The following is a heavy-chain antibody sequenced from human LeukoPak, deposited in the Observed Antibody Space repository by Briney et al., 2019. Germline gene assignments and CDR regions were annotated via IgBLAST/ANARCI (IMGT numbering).Heavy chain of an antibody. D-gene: IGHD6-13*01. J-gene: IGHJ6*03. Sequence: SVKVSCKASGGTFSSYAISWVRQAPGQGLERMGGIIPIFGTANYAQKFQGRVTITADKSTSTAYMELSSLRSEDTAVYYCARVHWGLPMYSSSWFYYMDVWGKGTTVTVSS. CDR1: GGTFSSYA. CDR2: IIPIFGTA. V-gene: IGHV1-69*06. CDR3: ARVHWGLPMYSSSWFYYMDV.